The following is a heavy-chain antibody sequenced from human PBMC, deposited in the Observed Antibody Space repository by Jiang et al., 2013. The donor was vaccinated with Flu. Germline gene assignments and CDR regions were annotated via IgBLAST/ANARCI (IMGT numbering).Heavy chain of an antibody. CDR3: ARGLGADYDSSGYYFNY. D-gene: IGHD3-22*01. J-gene: IGHJ4*02. V-gene: IGHV1-69*01. CDR2: IIPIFGTA. CDR1: GGTFSSYA. Sequence: CKASGGTFSSYAISWVRQAPGQGLEWMGGIIPIFGTANYAQKFQGRVTITADESTSTAYMELSSLRSEDTAVYYCARGLGADYDSSGYYFNYWGQGTLVTVSS.